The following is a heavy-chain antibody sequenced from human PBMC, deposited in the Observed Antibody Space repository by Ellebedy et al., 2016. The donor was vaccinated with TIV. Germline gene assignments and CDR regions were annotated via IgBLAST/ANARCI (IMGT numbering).Heavy chain of an antibody. CDR1: GFTFSSYG. D-gene: IGHD2-2*01. CDR3: ASGSIVVVPAAMDHYYGMDV. J-gene: IGHJ6*02. Sequence: PGGSLRLSCAASGFTFSSYGMHWVRQAPGKGLEWVAVISYDGSNKYYADSVKGRFTISRDNSKNMLHLQMNSLRAEDTAVYYCASGSIVVVPAAMDHYYGMDVWGQGTTVTVSS. V-gene: IGHV3-30*03. CDR2: ISYDGSNK.